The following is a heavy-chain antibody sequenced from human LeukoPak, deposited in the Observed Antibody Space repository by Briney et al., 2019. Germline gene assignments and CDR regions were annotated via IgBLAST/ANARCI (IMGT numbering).Heavy chain of an antibody. V-gene: IGHV1-8*01. CDR1: GYTFTSYD. CDR2: INPNSGNT. CDR3: ATWSGFRNFDY. D-gene: IGHD3-3*01. Sequence: GASVKVSCKASGYTFTSYDINWVRQATGQGLEWMGWINPNSGNTGYAQKFQGRVTMTRNTSITTAYMELSSLRSEDTAVYYCATWSGFRNFDYWGQGTLVTVSS. J-gene: IGHJ4*02.